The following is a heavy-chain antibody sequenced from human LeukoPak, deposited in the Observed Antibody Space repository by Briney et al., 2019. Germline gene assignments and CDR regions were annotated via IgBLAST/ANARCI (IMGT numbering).Heavy chain of an antibody. CDR1: GFTFSHAW. CDR2: IKSKIDGGTT. D-gene: IGHD2-21*02. CDR3: TIVRGYCGGDCYS. J-gene: IGHJ4*02. V-gene: IGHV3-15*01. Sequence: GGSLRLSCAASGFTFSHAWMSRVRQVPGKGLEWVGRIKSKIDGGTTDYAAPVKGRFTISREDSKNTLYLQMNSLETEDTAVYYCTIVRGYCGGDCYSWGQGTLVTVSS.